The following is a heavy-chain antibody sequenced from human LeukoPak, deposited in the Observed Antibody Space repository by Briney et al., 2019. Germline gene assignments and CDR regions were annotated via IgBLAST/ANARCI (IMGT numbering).Heavy chain of an antibody. D-gene: IGHD2-15*01. CDR2: ISYDGNNK. V-gene: IGHV3-30-3*01. Sequence: GGSLRLSCAASGFTLSSSWMSWVRQAPGKGPEWVALISYDGNNKYYAGSVRGRFTISRDNSKNTLYLQMDSLRPEDSAVYYCARDVAHSRLSLDHWGQGTLVTVSS. J-gene: IGHJ4*02. CDR3: ARDVAHSRLSLDH. CDR1: GFTLSSSW.